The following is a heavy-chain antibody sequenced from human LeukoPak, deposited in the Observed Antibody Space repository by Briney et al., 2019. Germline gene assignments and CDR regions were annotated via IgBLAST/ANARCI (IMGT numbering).Heavy chain of an antibody. Sequence: PGGSLRLSCAASGFTFSSYSMNWVRQAPGKGLEWVSSISSSSSYIYYADSVKGRFTISGDNAKNSLYLQMNSLRAEDTAVYYCAPQGIAVADDWGQGTLVTVSS. CDR3: APQGIAVADD. D-gene: IGHD6-19*01. J-gene: IGHJ4*02. CDR1: GFTFSSYS. CDR2: ISSSSSYI. V-gene: IGHV3-21*01.